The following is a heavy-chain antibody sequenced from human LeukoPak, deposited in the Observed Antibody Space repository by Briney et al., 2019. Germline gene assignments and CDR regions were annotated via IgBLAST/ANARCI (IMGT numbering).Heavy chain of an antibody. CDR2: IKQDGSVK. J-gene: IGHJ6*02. CDR3: AIVFCGGDCYLHWTYYYGMDV. CDR1: GFTFTNYW. Sequence: GGSLRLSCAASGFTFTNYWMTWVRQAPGKGLEWVANIKQDGSVKYYVDSVKGRFTISRDNAKNSLYLQMNSLRAEDTAVYYCAIVFCGGDCYLHWTYYYGMDVWGQGTTVTVSS. D-gene: IGHD2-21*02. V-gene: IGHV3-7*03.